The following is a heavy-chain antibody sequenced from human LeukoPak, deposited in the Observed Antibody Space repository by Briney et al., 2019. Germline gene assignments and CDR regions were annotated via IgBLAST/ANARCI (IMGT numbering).Heavy chain of an antibody. CDR1: GFTVSSSY. CDR3: TKEYDKANRSPQWGFDS. D-gene: IGHD6-19*01. CDR2: LYSGGNT. V-gene: IGHV3-53*01. Sequence: GGSLRLSCAASGFTVSSSYMSWVRQAPGTGLEWVSNLYSGGNTHYADSVKGRFTISRDNSKNTLYLQMNSLRAEDTALYYCTKEYDKANRSPQWGFDSWGQGTLVTVSS. J-gene: IGHJ4*02.